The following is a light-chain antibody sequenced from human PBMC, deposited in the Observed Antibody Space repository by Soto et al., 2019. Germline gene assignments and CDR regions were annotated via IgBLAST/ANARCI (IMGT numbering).Light chain of an antibody. V-gene: IGKV1-39*01. CDR1: ESISRH. CDR2: AAS. J-gene: IGKJ5*01. CDR3: QHSYSTLSIT. Sequence: DIQMTQSPYSLSASVGDRDTITCRASESISRHLNWYQQKPGKAPNLLIYAASSLQNGVPSRFSGSGSGTDFTLTISNLQPEDFATYYCQHSYSTLSITFGQGTRLEIK.